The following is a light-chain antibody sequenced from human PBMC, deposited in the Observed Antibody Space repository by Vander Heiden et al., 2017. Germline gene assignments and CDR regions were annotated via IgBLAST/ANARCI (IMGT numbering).Light chain of an antibody. CDR3: QQSYSTPLT. CDR2: AAS. Sequence: DIQMTKSPSSLSASVGDRVTITCRASQSISSYLNWYQQKPGKAPKLLIYAASSLQSGVPSRFSGSGSGTDFTLTISSLQPEDFATYYCQQSYSTPLTFGGGTKVXIK. V-gene: IGKV1-39*01. J-gene: IGKJ4*01. CDR1: QSISSY.